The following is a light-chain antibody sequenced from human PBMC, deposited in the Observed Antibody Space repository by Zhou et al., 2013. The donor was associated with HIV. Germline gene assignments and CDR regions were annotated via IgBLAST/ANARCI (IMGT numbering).Light chain of an antibody. Sequence: IVLTQSPDTLSLSPGERATLSCRASQSVSSSYLAWYQQKPGQAPRLLIYGASSRATGIPDRFSGSGSGTDFTLTISRLEPEDFAVYYCQQYGSSPQTFGQGTKLEIK. CDR1: QSVSSSY. J-gene: IGKJ2*01. CDR3: QQYGSSPQT. V-gene: IGKV3-20*01. CDR2: GAS.